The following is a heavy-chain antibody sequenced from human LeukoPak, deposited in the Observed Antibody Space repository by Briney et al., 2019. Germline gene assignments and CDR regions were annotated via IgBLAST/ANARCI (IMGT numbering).Heavy chain of an antibody. J-gene: IGHJ4*02. V-gene: IGHV3-48*01. CDR3: ARGAYYYED. D-gene: IGHD3-22*01. CDR1: GFTFSSHS. CDR2: ISSSSSTI. Sequence: GGSLRLSCAASGFTFSSHSMNWVRRAPGKGLEWVSYISSSSSTIYYADSVKGRFTTSRDNAKNSLYLQMNSLRAEDTAVYYCARGAYYYEDWGQGTLVTVSS.